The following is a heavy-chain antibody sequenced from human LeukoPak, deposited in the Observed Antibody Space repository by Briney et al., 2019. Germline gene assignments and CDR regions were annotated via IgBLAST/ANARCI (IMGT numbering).Heavy chain of an antibody. V-gene: IGHV1-2*02. Sequence: ASVKVSCKASGYTFTGYYMHWVRQAPGQGLEWMGWINPNSGGTNYAQKFQGRVTMTRDTSISTAYMELSRLRSDDTAVYYCARTPGYSDYGPFDYWGQGTLVTVSS. CDR1: GYTFTGYY. CDR2: INPNSGGT. D-gene: IGHD5-12*01. J-gene: IGHJ4*02. CDR3: ARTPGYSDYGPFDY.